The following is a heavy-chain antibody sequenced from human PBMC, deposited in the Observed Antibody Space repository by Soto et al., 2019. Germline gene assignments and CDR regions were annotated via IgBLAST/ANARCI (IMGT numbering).Heavy chain of an antibody. Sequence: PWWSLRLSCSASVLTFSRYAMSWCRQAPGKGLQWVSAIYSTGGSTYYADSVKGRFNIYRDNSKNTLYLKMKSLRAEDRAVYYCGQGNITSNYWGQGTLVTVSS. J-gene: IGHJ4*02. V-gene: IGHV3-23*01. D-gene: IGHD1-1*01. CDR1: VLTFSRYA. CDR2: IYSTGGST. CDR3: GQGNITSNY.